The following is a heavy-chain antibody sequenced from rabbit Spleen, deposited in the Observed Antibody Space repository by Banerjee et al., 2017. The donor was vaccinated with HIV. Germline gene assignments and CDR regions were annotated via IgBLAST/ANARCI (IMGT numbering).Heavy chain of an antibody. V-gene: IGHV1S40*01. CDR3: ARDSSSSFSSYGMDL. CDR1: GFSFSSSDY. J-gene: IGHJ6*01. Sequence: QSLGESGGDLVKPGASLTLTCTASGFSFSSSDYMCWVRQAPGKGLEWISCIAGSSSGFTYSATWAKGRFTCSKTSSTTVTLQMTSLTAADTATYFCARDSSSSFSSYGMDLWGQGTLVTVS. CDR2: IAGSSSGFT. D-gene: IGHD1-1*01.